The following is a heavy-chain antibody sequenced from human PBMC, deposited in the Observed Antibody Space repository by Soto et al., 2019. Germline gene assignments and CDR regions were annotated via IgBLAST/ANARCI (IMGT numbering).Heavy chain of an antibody. Sequence: EVQLVESGGGLVQPGGSLRLSCAASGFTLSSFWIHWFRQAPGKGLVWVSRINSDGSNPRYADSVRGRFTISRDNAKNTLYLQMNSLRAEDTAVYYCSRDLVAKDAFDIWVQGTMVTVSS. CDR1: GFTLSSFW. CDR3: SRDLVAKDAFDI. J-gene: IGHJ3*02. V-gene: IGHV3-74*01. CDR2: INSDGSNP. D-gene: IGHD2-8*02.